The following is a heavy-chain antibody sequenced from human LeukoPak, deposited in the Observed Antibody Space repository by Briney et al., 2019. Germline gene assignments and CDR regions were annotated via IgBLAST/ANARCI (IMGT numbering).Heavy chain of an antibody. Sequence: PSETLSLTCAVYGGSFSGYYWSWIRQPPGKGLEWIGEINHSGSTNYNPSLKSRVTISVDTSKNQFSLKLSSVTAADTAVYYCARRTPHSFVVVTAYSRRGFDYWGQGTLVTVSS. D-gene: IGHD2-21*02. V-gene: IGHV4-34*01. J-gene: IGHJ4*02. CDR3: ARRTPHSFVVVTAYSRRGFDY. CDR2: INHSGST. CDR1: GGSFSGYY.